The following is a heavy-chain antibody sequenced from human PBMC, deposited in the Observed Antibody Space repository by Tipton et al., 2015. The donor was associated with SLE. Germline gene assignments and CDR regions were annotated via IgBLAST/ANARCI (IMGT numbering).Heavy chain of an antibody. J-gene: IGHJ6*03. CDR2: IYYRGST. Sequence: LRLSCTVSGGSISSYYWSWIRQPPGKGLEWIGYIYYRGSTNYNPSLKSRVTISVDTSKNQFSLKLISVTAADTAVYYCARGESGSYSDRWDYYYYMDVWGKGTTVTVSS. CDR1: GGSISSYY. D-gene: IGHD1-26*01. V-gene: IGHV4-59*01. CDR3: ARGESGSYSDRWDYYYYMDV.